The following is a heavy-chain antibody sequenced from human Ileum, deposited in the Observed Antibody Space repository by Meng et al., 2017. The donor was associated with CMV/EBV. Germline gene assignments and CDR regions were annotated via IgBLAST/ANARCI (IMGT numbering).Heavy chain of an antibody. CDR1: GFMFSGYG. CDR2: ISSTSSYI. Sequence: GESLKISCAASGFMFSGYGMHWVRQAPGKGLEWVSSISSTSSYIYYADSVRGRFTISRDNAKNSLYLQMNSLRAEDTAVYYCARFSGGYDFWSGYYRFDYWGQGTLVTVSS. CDR3: ARFSGGYDFWSGYYRFDY. V-gene: IGHV3-21*01. J-gene: IGHJ4*02. D-gene: IGHD3-3*01.